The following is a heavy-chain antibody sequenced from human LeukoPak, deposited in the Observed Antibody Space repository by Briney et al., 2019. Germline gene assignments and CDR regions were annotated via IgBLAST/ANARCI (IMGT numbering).Heavy chain of an antibody. CDR3: ATLEYSSSGGMDV. CDR2: INPNSGGT. CDR1: GYTFTGYY. Sequence: ASVTVSCTASGYTFTGYYMHWVRQAPGQGLEWMGWINPNSGGTNYAQKFQGRVTMTRDTSISTAYMELSRLRSDDTAVYYCATLEYSSSGGMDVWGQGTTVTVSS. V-gene: IGHV1-2*02. J-gene: IGHJ6*02. D-gene: IGHD6-6*01.